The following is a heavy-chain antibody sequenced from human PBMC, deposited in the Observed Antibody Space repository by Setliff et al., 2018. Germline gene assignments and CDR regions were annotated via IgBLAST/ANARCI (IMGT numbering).Heavy chain of an antibody. J-gene: IGHJ6*03. Sequence: PSETLSLTCAVSGVSINSLNWWTWVRQSPGKGLEWIGYIYHSASTNYNPSLKSRVTISLDTSNNQFSLSLSSVTAADTAVYYCARMSGFLYMDVWGKGTPVTVSS. V-gene: IGHV4-4*02. CDR3: ARMSGFLYMDV. D-gene: IGHD3-3*01. CDR1: GVSINSLNW. CDR2: IYHSAST.